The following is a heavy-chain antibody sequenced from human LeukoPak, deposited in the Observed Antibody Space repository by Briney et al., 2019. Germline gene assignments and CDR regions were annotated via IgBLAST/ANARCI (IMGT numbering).Heavy chain of an antibody. D-gene: IGHD5-24*01. CDR1: GGSISSRGYY. J-gene: IGHJ4*02. CDR2: IYYSGST. V-gene: IGHV4-31*03. Sequence: PSQTLSLTCTVSGGSISSRGYYWSWIRQLPGKGLEWIGYIYYSGSTYYNPSLKSRVTISVDTSKNQFSLKLNSVTAADTAVYYCARGDGYSTDYWGQGTLLTVSS. CDR3: ARGDGYSTDY.